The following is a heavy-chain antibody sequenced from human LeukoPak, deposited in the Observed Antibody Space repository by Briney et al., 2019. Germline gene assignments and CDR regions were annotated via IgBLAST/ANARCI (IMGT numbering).Heavy chain of an antibody. Sequence: GGSLRLSCAASGFTFSSYSMNWVRQAPGKGLEWVSSISSSSSYIYYADSVKGRFTISRDNAKNSLYLQMNSLRAEDTAVYYCAKESRGAAAGRLDYWGQGTLVTVSS. CDR1: GFTFSSYS. CDR2: ISSSSSYI. J-gene: IGHJ4*02. D-gene: IGHD6-13*01. CDR3: AKESRGAAAGRLDY. V-gene: IGHV3-21*04.